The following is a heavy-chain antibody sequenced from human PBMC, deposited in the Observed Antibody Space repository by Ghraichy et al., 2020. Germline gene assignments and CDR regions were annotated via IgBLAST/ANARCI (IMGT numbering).Heavy chain of an antibody. CDR1: GGYINTYY. CDR2: IYYTGST. CDR3: ARHEQWMERGSFDS. J-gene: IGHJ4*02. D-gene: IGHD6-19*01. V-gene: IGHV4-59*08. Sequence: SETLSLTCTVSGGYINTYYWSWVRQPPGKGLDWIGHIYYTGSTNYNHSLKSRVTMSVDTSKNQLSLKLNSVTAADTAVYYCARHEQWMERGSFDSWAREPWSPSPQ.